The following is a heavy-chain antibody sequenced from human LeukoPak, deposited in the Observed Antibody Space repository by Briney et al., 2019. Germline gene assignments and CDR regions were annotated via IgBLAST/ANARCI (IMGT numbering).Heavy chain of an antibody. J-gene: IGHJ4*02. Sequence: GGSLRLSCAASGFTFSSYWMHWVRQAPGKGLVWVSRINSDGSSTSYADPVKGRFTISRDNAKNTLYLQMNSLRAEDTAVYYCARERYYYGSGSLLDYWGQGTLVTVSS. CDR1: GFTFSSYW. D-gene: IGHD3-10*01. CDR3: ARERYYYGSGSLLDY. V-gene: IGHV3-74*01. CDR2: INSDGSST.